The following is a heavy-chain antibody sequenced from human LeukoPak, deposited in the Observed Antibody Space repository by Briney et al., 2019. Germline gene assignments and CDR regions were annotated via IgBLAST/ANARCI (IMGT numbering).Heavy chain of an antibody. CDR1: EFTFTTYG. Sequence: GGSLRLSCAASEFTFTTYGMHWVRQAPGKGLEWVAFIYSDGSNIYYADYVKGRFTISRDISKNTLYLQMDSLRAEDTAIYYCARDWKTNSFDYWGQGTLVTVSS. J-gene: IGHJ4*02. CDR2: IYSDGSNI. V-gene: IGHV3-33*01. CDR3: ARDWKTNSFDY. D-gene: IGHD1-1*01.